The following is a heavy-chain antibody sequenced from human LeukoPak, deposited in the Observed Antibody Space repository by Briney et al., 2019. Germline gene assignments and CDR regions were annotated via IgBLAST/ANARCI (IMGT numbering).Heavy chain of an antibody. CDR1: GYTFTSYA. CDR3: ARVGEYCTGTSCLDY. D-gene: IGHD2-2*01. Sequence: ASVKVSCKASGYTFTSYAMHWVRQAPGQRLEWMGWISAYNGDASYAQKLQGRVTMTTDTSTNTAYMELRSLRSDDTAVYYCARVGEYCTGTSCLDYWGQGTLVTVSS. V-gene: IGHV1-18*01. CDR2: ISAYNGDA. J-gene: IGHJ4*02.